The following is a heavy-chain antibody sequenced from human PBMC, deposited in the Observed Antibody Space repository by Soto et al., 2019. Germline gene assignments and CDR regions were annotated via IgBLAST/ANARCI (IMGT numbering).Heavy chain of an antibody. D-gene: IGHD2-15*01. V-gene: IGHV3-49*03. J-gene: IGHJ4*02. CDR1: GFTFGDYA. Sequence: GGSLRLSCTASGFTFGDYAMSWFRQAPGKGLEWVGFIRSKAYGGTTEYAASVKGRFTISRDDSKSIAYLQMNSLKTEDTAVYYCTRAQILPFCPSGGSCYSFFTLPSYYFDYWGQGTLVTVSS. CDR3: TRAQILPFCPSGGSCYSFFTLPSYYFDY. CDR2: IRSKAYGGTT.